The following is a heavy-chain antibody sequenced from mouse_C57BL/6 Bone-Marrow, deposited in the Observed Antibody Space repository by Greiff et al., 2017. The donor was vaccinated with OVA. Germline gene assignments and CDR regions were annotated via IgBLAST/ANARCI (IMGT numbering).Heavy chain of an antibody. J-gene: IGHJ2*01. Sequence: EVKLVESGGGLVKPGGSLKLSCAASGFTFSDYGMHWVRQAPEKGLEWVAYISSGSSTIYYADTVKGRFTISRDNAKNTMFLLMTSLRSEDTAMCYCASGLYSFDYWGQGTTLTVSS. CDR1: GFTFSDYG. CDR2: ISSGSSTI. CDR3: ASGLYSFDY. V-gene: IGHV5-17*01.